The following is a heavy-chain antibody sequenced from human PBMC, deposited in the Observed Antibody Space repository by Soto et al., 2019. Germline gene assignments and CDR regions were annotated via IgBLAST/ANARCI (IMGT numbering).Heavy chain of an antibody. V-gene: IGHV3-30*18. D-gene: IGHD3-10*01. CDR3: ANPGGSGPYYYYYLDV. CDR1: GFTFSSYG. CDR2: ISYDGSNK. J-gene: IGHJ6*03. Sequence: QVQLVESGGGVFQPGRSLRLSCAASGFTFSSYGMHWVRQAPGKGLEWVAVISYDGSNKYYADSVKGRFTISRENSKNTLCLQMNSLRAEDTAVYYCANPGGSGPYYYYYLDVWGRGTTVTVSS.